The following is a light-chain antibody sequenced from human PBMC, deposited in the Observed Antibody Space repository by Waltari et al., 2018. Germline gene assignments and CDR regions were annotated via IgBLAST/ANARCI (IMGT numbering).Light chain of an antibody. CDR2: AAS. V-gene: IGKV1-8*01. Sequence: AIRITQSPSSLSASTGDRVTITCRASQGISSYLAWYQQKPGKAPKLLIYAASTLQSWVPSRFSGSGSGTDFTLTISCLQSEDFATYYCQQYYSYPRGGLTFGGGTKVEIK. CDR1: QGISSY. J-gene: IGKJ4*01. CDR3: QQYYSYPRGGLT.